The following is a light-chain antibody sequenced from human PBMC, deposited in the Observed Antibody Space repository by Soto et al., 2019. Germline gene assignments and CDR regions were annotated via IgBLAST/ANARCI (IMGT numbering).Light chain of an antibody. J-gene: IGKJ1*01. CDR3: QQYGCSLWT. CDR1: QSVSSSY. V-gene: IGKV3-20*01. CDR2: GAS. Sequence: EIVLTQSPGTLSLSPGERATLSCRASQSVSSSYLAWYQQKPGQAPRLLIYGASSRATGIPDTFSGSGSGTDFTLTISRLEPEDFAVYYCQQYGCSLWTFGQGTKVEIK.